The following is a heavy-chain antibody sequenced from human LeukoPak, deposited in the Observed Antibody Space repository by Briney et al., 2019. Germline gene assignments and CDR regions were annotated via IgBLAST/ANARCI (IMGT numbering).Heavy chain of an antibody. J-gene: IGHJ3*02. CDR2: ISYDGSNK. V-gene: IGHV3-30*03. CDR1: GFTFSSYG. CDR3: ARDPMTTFDAFDI. D-gene: IGHD4-11*01. Sequence: GRSLRLSCAASGFTFSSYGMHWVRQAPGKGLEWVAVISYDGSNKYYADSVKGRFTISRDNSKNTLYLQMNSLRAEDTAVYYCARDPMTTFDAFDIWGQGTMVTVSS.